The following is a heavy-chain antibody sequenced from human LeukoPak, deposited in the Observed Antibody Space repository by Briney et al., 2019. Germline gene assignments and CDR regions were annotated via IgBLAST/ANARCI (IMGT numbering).Heavy chain of an antibody. CDR1: GFTVSSNY. CDR3: ASGSGSYRTPYYYMDV. CDR2: IYSGGST. J-gene: IGHJ6*03. V-gene: IGHV3-53*01. Sequence: GGSLRLSCAASGFTVSSNYMSWVRQAPGKGLEWVSIIYSGGSTNYADSMKGRFTISRDNSKNTLYLQMNSLRAEDTAVYYCASGSGSYRTPYYYMDVWGKGTTVTVSS. D-gene: IGHD3-10*01.